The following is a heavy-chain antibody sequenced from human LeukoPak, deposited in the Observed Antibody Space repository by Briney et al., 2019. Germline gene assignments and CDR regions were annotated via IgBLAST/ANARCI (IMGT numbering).Heavy chain of an antibody. CDR2: ISYDGSNK. CDR1: GFTFSNYA. V-gene: IGHV3-30*18. D-gene: IGHD3-22*01. CDR3: AKDPYDSSGYYRDY. Sequence: GGSLRLSCATSGFTFSNYAMHWVRQAPGKGLEWVAVISYDGSNKYYADSVKGRFTISRDNSKNTLSLQMNSLRAEDTAVYYCAKDPYDSSGYYRDYWGQGTLVTVSS. J-gene: IGHJ4*02.